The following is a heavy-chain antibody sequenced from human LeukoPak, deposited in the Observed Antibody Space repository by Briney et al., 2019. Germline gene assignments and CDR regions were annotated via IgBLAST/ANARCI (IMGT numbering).Heavy chain of an antibody. J-gene: IGHJ6*03. V-gene: IGHV1-69*05. CDR2: IIPIFGTP. CDR1: GGTFRTYS. CDR3: ARVDRYHFYLDV. Sequence: SVKVSCKASGGTFRTYSVTWVRQAPGQGLEWIGGIIPIFGTPNYAQQFQGRVKVTTDDATGTAYMELSSLMSEDTAIYYCARVDRYHFYLDVWGKGTPVTVSS.